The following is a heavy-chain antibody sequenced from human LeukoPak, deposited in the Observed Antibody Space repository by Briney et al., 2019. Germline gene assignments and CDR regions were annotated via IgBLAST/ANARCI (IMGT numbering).Heavy chain of an antibody. CDR2: AYYAGSS. Sequence: SETLSLTCTGSGDSISGRSYYWGWIRQTPGKGLEWIGSAYYAGSSYYNPSLQSRATISIDTSRRQFSLELTSVTAADTAVYYCARSQSSNYRSYFDYWGQGTLVTVSS. CDR3: ARSQSSNYRSYFDY. J-gene: IGHJ4*02. D-gene: IGHD4-11*01. CDR1: GDSISGRSYY. V-gene: IGHV4-39*01.